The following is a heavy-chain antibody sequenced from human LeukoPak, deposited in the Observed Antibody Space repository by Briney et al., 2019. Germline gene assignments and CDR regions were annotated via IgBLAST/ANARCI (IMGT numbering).Heavy chain of an antibody. V-gene: IGHV4-4*07. CDR2: IYTSGST. CDR3: ARATPYGGFDY. J-gene: IGHJ4*02. CDR1: GGSISSYY. Sequence: SETLSLTCTVSGGSISSYYWSWIRQPAGKGLEWIGRIYTSGSTNYNPSLKSRATMSVNTSKNQFSLKLSSVAAADTAVYYCARATPYGGFDYWGQGTLVTVSS. D-gene: IGHD3-10*01.